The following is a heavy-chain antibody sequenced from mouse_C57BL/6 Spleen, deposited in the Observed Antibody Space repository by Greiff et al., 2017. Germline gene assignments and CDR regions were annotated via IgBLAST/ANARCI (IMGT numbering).Heavy chain of an antibody. Sequence: EVKVEESGPGLVKPSQSLSLTCSVTGYSITSGYYWNWIRQFPGNKLEWMGYISYDGSNNYNPSLKNRISITRDTSKNQFFLKLNSVTTEDTATYYCARGDYYGSSYVDWYFDVWGTGTTVTVSS. V-gene: IGHV3-6*01. CDR1: GYSITSGYY. D-gene: IGHD1-1*01. CDR2: ISYDGSN. CDR3: ARGDYYGSSYVDWYFDV. J-gene: IGHJ1*03.